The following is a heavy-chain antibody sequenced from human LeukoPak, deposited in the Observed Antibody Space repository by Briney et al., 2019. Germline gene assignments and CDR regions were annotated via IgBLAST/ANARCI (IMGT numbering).Heavy chain of an antibody. CDR1: GITLSKYG. D-gene: IGHD3-22*01. CDR3: AKRGVVIRVILVGFHKEAYYFDS. Sequence: GGSLRLSCAVSGITLSKYGMSWVRQAPGKGLEWVAGISGSGGSTNYADSVKGRFTISRDNRKNTLYLQMNSLRVEDTAVYFCAKRGVVIRVILVGFHKEAYYFDSWGQGALVTVSS. J-gene: IGHJ4*02. V-gene: IGHV3-23*01. CDR2: ISGSGGST.